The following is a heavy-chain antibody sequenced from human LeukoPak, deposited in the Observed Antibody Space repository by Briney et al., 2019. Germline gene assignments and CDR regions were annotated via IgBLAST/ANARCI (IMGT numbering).Heavy chain of an antibody. CDR1: GGSFSGYY. CDR2: INHSGST. CDR3: ARGGYQLLDVRYYYYYYGMDV. Sequence: PSETLSLTCAVYGGSFSGYYWSWIRQPPGKGLEWIGEINHSGSTNYNPSLKSRVTISVDTSKNQFSLKLSSVTAADAAVYYCARGGYQLLDVRYYYYYYGMDVWGQGTTVTVSS. J-gene: IGHJ6*02. D-gene: IGHD2-2*01. V-gene: IGHV4-34*01.